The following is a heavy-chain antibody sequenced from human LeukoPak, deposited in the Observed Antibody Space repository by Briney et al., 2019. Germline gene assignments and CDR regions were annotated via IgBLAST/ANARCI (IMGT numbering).Heavy chain of an antibody. J-gene: IGHJ4*02. D-gene: IGHD5-18*01. CDR3: ASGYSYGYGPFDY. CDR2: IIPIFGTA. CDR1: GGTFSSYS. V-gene: IGHV1-69*13. Sequence: SVKVSCKASGGTFSSYSINWVRQVPGQGLEWMGGIIPIFGTANYAQKFQGRVTITADESTSTAYMELSSLRSEDTAVYYCASGYSYGYGPFDYWGQGTLVTVSS.